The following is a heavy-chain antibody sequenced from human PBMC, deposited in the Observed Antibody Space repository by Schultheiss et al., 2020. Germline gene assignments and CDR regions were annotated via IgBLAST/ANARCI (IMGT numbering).Heavy chain of an antibody. CDR2: INDSGST. CDR1: GVSMFASAYY. CDR3: ARYDYYYGMNV. Sequence: SETLSLNCTVAGVSMFASAYYWGWVRQPPGKALEWIGYINDSGSTYYNPSLRSRLTISVDTSKKQFSLKLSSVTAADTAVYYCARYDYYYGMNVWGQGTTVTVSS. V-gene: IGHV4-31*03. J-gene: IGHJ6*02.